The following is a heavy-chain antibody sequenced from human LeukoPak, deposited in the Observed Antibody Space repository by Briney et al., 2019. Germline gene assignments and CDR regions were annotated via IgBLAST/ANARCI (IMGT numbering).Heavy chain of an antibody. V-gene: IGHV3-30*18. D-gene: IGHD2-15*01. CDR1: GFTFSSYG. J-gene: IGHJ6*02. CDR2: ISYDGSNK. CDR3: AKDGGCSGGSCYSGYYYGMDD. Sequence: PGRSLRLSCAASGFTFSSYGMHWVRQAPGKGLEWVAAISYDGSNKYYADSVKGRFTISRDNSKNTLYLRMNRLRAEDTAVYYCAKDGGCSGGSCYSGYYYGMDDWGQGTMVTVSS.